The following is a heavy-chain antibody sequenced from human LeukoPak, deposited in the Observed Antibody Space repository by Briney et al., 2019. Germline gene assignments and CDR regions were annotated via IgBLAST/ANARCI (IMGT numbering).Heavy chain of an antibody. D-gene: IGHD3-22*01. CDR1: GFTFSSYA. J-gene: IGHJ4*02. V-gene: IGHV3-23*01. Sequence: GGSLRLSCAASGFTFSSYAMSWVRQAPGKGLEWVSAISGSGGSTYYADSVKGRFTISRDNSKNTLYLQMNSLRAEDTAVYYCANAIYDSSGYYYSFDYWGRGTLVTVSS. CDR3: ANAIYDSSGYYYSFDY. CDR2: ISGSGGST.